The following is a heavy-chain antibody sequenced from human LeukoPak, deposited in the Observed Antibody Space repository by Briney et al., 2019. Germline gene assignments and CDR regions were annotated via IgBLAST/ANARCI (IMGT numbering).Heavy chain of an antibody. CDR2: VSDSETT. V-gene: IGHV4-59*11. D-gene: IGHD3-10*01. J-gene: IGHJ4*02. CDR1: GASMHNHY. Sequence: SETLSLTCSVSGASMHNHYWSWIRQPPGKALEWIGYVSDSETTHYNASLKRRVSMSVDTSKNEFSLRLSSVTAADTALYYCATRPAETTWFGVFDYWSRGTLVTVSS. CDR3: ATRPAETTWFGVFDY.